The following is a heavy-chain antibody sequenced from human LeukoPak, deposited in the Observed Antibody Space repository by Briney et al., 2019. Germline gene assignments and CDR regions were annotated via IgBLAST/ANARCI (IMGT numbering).Heavy chain of an antibody. CDR3: ARARNIYSSDWYRPFDY. CDR1: GSTSNTSW. J-gene: IGHJ4*02. V-gene: IGHV3-7*05. CDR2: IKNDGSEK. D-gene: IGHD6-19*01. Sequence: GGSLRLSSAADGSTSNTSWMSWVRQAPGKGLEWVANIKNDGSEKYNVDSVKGQFTISRDNAENSLYLQMSSLRAEDTAVYYCARARNIYSSDWYRPFDYWGQGTLVTVSS.